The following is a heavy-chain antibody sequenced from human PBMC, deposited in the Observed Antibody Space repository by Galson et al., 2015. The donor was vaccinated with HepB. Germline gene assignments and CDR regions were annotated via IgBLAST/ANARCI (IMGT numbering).Heavy chain of an antibody. CDR1: GGSISSGGYS. J-gene: IGHJ1*01. Sequence: TLSLTCAVSGGSISSGGYSWSWIRQPPGKGLEWIGYIYYSGSTYYNPSLKSRVTISVDTSKNQFSLKLSSVTAADTAVYYCARSPLSYDILTGYYMLAEYFQHWGQGTLVTVSS. D-gene: IGHD3-9*01. CDR2: IYYSGST. V-gene: IGHV4-30-4*07. CDR3: ARSPLSYDILTGYYMLAEYFQH.